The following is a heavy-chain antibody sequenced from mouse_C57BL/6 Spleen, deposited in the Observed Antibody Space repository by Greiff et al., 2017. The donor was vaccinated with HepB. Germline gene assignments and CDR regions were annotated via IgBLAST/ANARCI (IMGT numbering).Heavy chain of an antibody. CDR1: GYTFTDYY. D-gene: IGHD2-4*01. CDR2: IYPGSGNT. V-gene: IGHV1-76*01. CDR3: ARVYDYFYAMDY. J-gene: IGHJ4*01. Sequence: QVQQQSGAELVRPGASVKLSCTASGYTFTDYYINWVKQRPGQGLEWIARIYPGSGNTYYNEKFKGKATLTAEKSSSTAYMQLSSLTSEDSAVYFCARVYDYFYAMDYWGQGTSVTVSS.